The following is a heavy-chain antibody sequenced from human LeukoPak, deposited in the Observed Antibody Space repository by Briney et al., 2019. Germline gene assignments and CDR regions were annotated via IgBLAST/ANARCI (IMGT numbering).Heavy chain of an antibody. V-gene: IGHV3-74*01. Sequence: GGSLRLSCAASGFTFSNSWMHWVRQAPGKGLVWVSRINDDGSSTDYADSVKGRLTISRDNAKNSLYLQMNSLTAEDTAVYYCARIRGIAAAGDYWGQGTLVTVSS. J-gene: IGHJ4*02. CDR1: GFTFSNSW. D-gene: IGHD6-13*01. CDR3: ARIRGIAAAGDY. CDR2: INDDGSST.